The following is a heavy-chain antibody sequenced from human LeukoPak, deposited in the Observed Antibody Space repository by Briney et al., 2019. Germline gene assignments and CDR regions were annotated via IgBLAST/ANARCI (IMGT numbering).Heavy chain of an antibody. CDR2: INADGNTA. J-gene: IGHJ3*01. CDR3: VVVVEPPDSDGFDV. CDR1: GFTFGNSW. D-gene: IGHD1-14*01. Sequence: GGSLRLSCAASGFTFGNSWVHWVRQAPGKGLVWVSLINADGNTATYADSVKGRFTISRDNARNTLSLQMNGLTIEDTAVYYCVVVVEPPDSDGFDVWGQGTMITVSS. V-gene: IGHV3-74*01.